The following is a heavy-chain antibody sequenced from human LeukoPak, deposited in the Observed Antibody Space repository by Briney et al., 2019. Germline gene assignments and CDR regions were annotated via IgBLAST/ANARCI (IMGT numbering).Heavy chain of an antibody. Sequence: PSETLSLTCAVYGESFSGYYWSWIRQPPVKGLEWIGEINHSGSTNYNPSLKSRVTISVDTSKNQFSLQLSPVTAADTAVYYCARPGIGDYYYYMDVWGKGTTVTVSS. V-gene: IGHV4-34*01. J-gene: IGHJ6*03. CDR2: INHSGST. CDR1: GESFSGYY. CDR3: ARPGIGDYYYYMDV. D-gene: IGHD6-13*01.